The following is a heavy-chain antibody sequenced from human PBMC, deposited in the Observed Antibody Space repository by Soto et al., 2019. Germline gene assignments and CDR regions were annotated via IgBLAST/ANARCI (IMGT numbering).Heavy chain of an antibody. CDR1: GCTFSSYS. Sequence: EGSLRLSCAASGCTFSSYSMNWARHTPGQRLERVSSICISNSYRSYADSVMGRLTITRENAKNSQYLQMNSLRAEDTAVYYCARDEEYYGTRGYRFDPRGQGTMVTVSS. CDR2: ICISNSYR. V-gene: IGHV3-21*01. CDR3: ARDEEYYGTRGYRFDP. J-gene: IGHJ5*02. D-gene: IGHD3-22*01.